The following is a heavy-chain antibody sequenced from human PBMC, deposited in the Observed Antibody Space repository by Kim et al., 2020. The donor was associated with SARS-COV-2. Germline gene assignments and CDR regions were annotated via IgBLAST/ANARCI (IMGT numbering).Heavy chain of an antibody. CDR1: GGSFSTYY. D-gene: IGHD1-26*01. CDR2: VYYSGST. J-gene: IGHJ6*02. CDR3: ARGGGMDV. Sequence: SETLSLTCTVSGGSFSTYYRSWIRLPPGKGLEWIGYVYYSGSTIYNPSLKSRVSISVDASKNHISLKMTSVTTADTGVYYCARGGGMDVWRQGITVTVSS. V-gene: IGHV4-59*13.